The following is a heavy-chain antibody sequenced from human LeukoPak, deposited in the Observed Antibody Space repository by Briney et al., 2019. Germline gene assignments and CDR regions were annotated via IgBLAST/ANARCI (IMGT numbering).Heavy chain of an antibody. J-gene: IGHJ4*02. CDR2: INPSGGST. Sequence: ASVKVSCKASGYTFTSYYMHWVRQAPGQGLEWMGIINPSGGSTSYAQKFQGRVTMTRDTSTSTVHMELSSLRSEDTAVYYCARDRYGGNSGTIFDYWGQGTLVTVSS. CDR3: ARDRYGGNSGTIFDY. CDR1: GYTFTSYY. D-gene: IGHD4-23*01. V-gene: IGHV1-46*01.